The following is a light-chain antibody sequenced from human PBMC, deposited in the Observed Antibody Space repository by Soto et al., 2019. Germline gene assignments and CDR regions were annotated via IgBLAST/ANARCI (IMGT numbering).Light chain of an antibody. V-gene: IGKV1-5*01. J-gene: IGKJ1*01. Sequence: DIQMTQSPSTLSASVGDRVTITCRASQTINSWLAWYQQKPGRAPKLLIYESSSLESGVPSRFSGSGSGTEFTLTISSLQPDDFATYYCQQYNTYSRTFGQGTKVEIK. CDR2: ESS. CDR1: QTINSW. CDR3: QQYNTYSRT.